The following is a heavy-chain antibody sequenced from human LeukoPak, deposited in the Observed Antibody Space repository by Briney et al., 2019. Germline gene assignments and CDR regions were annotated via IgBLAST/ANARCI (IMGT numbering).Heavy chain of an antibody. Sequence: ASAKVSCKASGYTFTDYYMHWVRQAPGQGLEWMGRINPNSGGTNYAQKFQGRVTMTRDTSIITAYMELSRLRSDDTAVYYCASPPPYCGGDCALNHWGQRTLVTVSS. J-gene: IGHJ4*02. CDR2: INPNSGGT. CDR1: GYTFTDYY. D-gene: IGHD2-21*01. CDR3: ASPPPYCGGDCALNH. V-gene: IGHV1-2*02.